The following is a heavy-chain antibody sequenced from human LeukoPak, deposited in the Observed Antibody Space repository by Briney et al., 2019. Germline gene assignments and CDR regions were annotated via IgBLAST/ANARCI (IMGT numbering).Heavy chain of an antibody. CDR1: GFTVSSSY. CDR3: AREAGYDSSGYYPQYYFDY. V-gene: IGHV3-53*01. D-gene: IGHD3-22*01. Sequence: GGSLRLSCAASGFTVSSSYMSWVRQAPGKGLEWVSVIYSGGSTYYADSVKGRFTISRDNSKNTLYLQMNSLRAEDTAVYYCAREAGYDSSGYYPQYYFDYWGQGTLVTVSS. J-gene: IGHJ4*02. CDR2: IYSGGST.